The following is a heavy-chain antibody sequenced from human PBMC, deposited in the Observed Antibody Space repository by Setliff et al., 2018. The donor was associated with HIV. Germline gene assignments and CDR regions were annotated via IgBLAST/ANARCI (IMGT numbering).Heavy chain of an antibody. J-gene: IGHJ5*02. CDR2: ISAYNGNT. CDR3: ARDPVPASSGTVWFDP. CDR1: GYTFTGSF. D-gene: IGHD6-13*01. Sequence: SVKVSCKASGYTFTGSFMHWVRQAPGRGLEWMGWISAYNGNTHYAQKFQGRVTMATDTSTTTAYMELRSLRSDDTAVYYCARDPVPASSGTVWFDPWGQGTLVTVSS. V-gene: IGHV1-18*04.